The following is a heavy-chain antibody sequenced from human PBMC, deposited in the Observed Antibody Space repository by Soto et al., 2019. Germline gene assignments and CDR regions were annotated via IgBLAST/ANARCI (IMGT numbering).Heavy chain of an antibody. CDR2: INPNSGGT. CDR1: GYTFTGYY. Sequence: QVQLVQSGAEVKKPGASVKVSCKASGYTFTGYYMHWVRQAPGQGLEWMGWINPNSGGTNYAQKFQGRVTMTRDTSISTAYMELSRLRSDDTAVYYCARDLGYDYVWGSYHANNWFDPWGQGTLVTVSS. V-gene: IGHV1-2*02. CDR3: ARDLGYDYVWGSYHANNWFDP. J-gene: IGHJ5*02. D-gene: IGHD3-16*02.